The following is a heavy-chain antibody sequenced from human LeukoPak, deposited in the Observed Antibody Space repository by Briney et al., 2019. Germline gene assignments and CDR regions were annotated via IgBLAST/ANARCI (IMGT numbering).Heavy chain of an antibody. CDR1: GFTFSSYA. D-gene: IGHD3-10*01. CDR3: ANTSYGSGSYSWFDP. Sequence: GGSLRLSCAASGFTFSSYAMSWVRQAPGKGLEWVSAITGSGGSTYYADSVKGRFTISRDNSKNTLYLQMNSLRAEDTAVYYCANTSYGSGSYSWFDPWGQGTLVTVSS. CDR2: ITGSGGST. V-gene: IGHV3-23*01. J-gene: IGHJ5*02.